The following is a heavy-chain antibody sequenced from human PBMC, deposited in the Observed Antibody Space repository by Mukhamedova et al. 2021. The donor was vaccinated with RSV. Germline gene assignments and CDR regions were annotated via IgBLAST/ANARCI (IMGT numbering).Heavy chain of an antibody. CDR3: ARGGPMVRDTLGWYFDL. V-gene: IGHV4-30-2*01. Sequence: IGYIYHSGSTYYNPSLKSRVTISVDRSKNQFSLKLSSVTAADTAVYYCARGGPMVRDTLGWYFDLLGRGTLVTVSS. D-gene: IGHD3-10*01. CDR2: IYHSGST. J-gene: IGHJ2*01.